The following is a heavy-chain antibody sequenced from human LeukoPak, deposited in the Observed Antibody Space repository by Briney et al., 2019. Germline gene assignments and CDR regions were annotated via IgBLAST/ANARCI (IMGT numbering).Heavy chain of an antibody. D-gene: IGHD3-9*01. J-gene: IGHJ3*01. CDR2: INHSGST. V-gene: IGHV4-34*01. Sequence: KPSETLSLTCAIYGGSFSGYYWSWIRQPPGKGLERIGEINHSGSTNYNPSLKSRVTISVDTSKNKFSLKLRSVTAADTAVYYCARALDYYDILTGYYMTDAFDVWGQGTTVTVSS. CDR3: ARALDYYDILTGYYMTDAFDV. CDR1: GGSFSGYY.